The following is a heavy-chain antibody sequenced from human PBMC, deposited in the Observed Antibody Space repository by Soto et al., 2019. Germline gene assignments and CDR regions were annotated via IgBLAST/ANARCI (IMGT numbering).Heavy chain of an antibody. CDR1: SGSISTGNW. CDR3: ARVFSSGSGWMYYFDF. Sequence: QVELQASGPRLVKSSGTLSLTCEVSSGSISTGNWWSCVRQPPGKGLEWIGEIYYTGATNYNPSLKSRVTMTIDKSKDQFSLILTSATAADTAVYYCARVFSSGSGWMYYFDFWGHGILVSVSS. CDR2: IYYTGAT. J-gene: IGHJ4*01. V-gene: IGHV4-4*02. D-gene: IGHD6-25*01.